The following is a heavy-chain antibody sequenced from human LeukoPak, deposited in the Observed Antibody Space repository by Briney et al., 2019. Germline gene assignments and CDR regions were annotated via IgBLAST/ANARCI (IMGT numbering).Heavy chain of an antibody. CDR3: ARDGYYYDSSPLDY. D-gene: IGHD3-22*01. J-gene: IGHJ4*02. CDR2: ISYDGSNK. V-gene: IGHV3-30-3*01. CDR1: GFTFSSYA. Sequence: PGRSLRLSCAASGFTFSSYAMHWARQAPGKGLEWVAVISYDGSNKYYADSVKGRFTISRDNSKNTLYLQMNSLRAEDTAVYYCARDGYYYDSSPLDYWGQGTLVTVSS.